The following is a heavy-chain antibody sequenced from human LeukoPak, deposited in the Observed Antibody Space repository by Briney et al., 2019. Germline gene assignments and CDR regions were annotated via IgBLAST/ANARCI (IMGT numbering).Heavy chain of an antibody. J-gene: IGHJ4*02. Sequence: GGSLRLSCVASGLSFNNSAMNWVRQAPGKGLEWVSLIIGSSGTTFYADSVKGRFTISRGKSKSTLYLQMNSLRAEDTAVYYCAKGAYDYIEIAYFDYWGQGSLVTVSS. CDR3: AKGAYDYIEIAYFDY. CDR1: GLSFNNSA. V-gene: IGHV3-23*01. CDR2: IIGSSGTT. D-gene: IGHD5-12*01.